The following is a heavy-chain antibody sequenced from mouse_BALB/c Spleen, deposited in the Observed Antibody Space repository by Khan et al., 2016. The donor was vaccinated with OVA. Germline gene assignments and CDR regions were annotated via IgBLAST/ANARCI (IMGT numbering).Heavy chain of an antibody. CDR1: GFSLTGYG. J-gene: IGHJ4*01. CDR2: IWGDGRT. D-gene: IGHD2-1*01. CDR3: ARDYYGNYREAMDY. V-gene: IGHV2-6-7*01. Sequence: QVQLKESGPGLVAPSQSLSITCTVSGFSLTGYGVNWVRQPPGKGLEWLGMIWGDGRTDYNSALKSRLSLSKYNSPRQVVLKMSSLQTDDTARYYCARDYYGNYREAMDYWGQGTSVTVSS.